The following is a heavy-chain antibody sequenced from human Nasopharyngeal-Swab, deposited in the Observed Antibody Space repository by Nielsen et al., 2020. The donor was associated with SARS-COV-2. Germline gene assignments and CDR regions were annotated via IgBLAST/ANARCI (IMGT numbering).Heavy chain of an antibody. V-gene: IGHV4-59*01. CDR1: GGSISSYY. Sequence: SETLSLTCTVSGGSISSYYWSWIRQPPGKGLGWIGYIYYSGSTNYNPSLKSRVTISVDTSKNQFSLKLSSVTAADTAVYYCASIPRIAAAGARYFDYWGQGTLVTVSS. CDR3: ASIPRIAAAGARYFDY. D-gene: IGHD6-13*01. CDR2: IYYSGST. J-gene: IGHJ4*02.